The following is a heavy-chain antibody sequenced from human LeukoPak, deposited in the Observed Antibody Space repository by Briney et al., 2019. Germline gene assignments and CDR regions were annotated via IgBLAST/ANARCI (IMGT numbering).Heavy chain of an antibody. CDR2: INHSGST. Sequence: SETLSLTCAVYGGSFSGYYWSWIRQPPGKGLEWIGEINHSGSTNYNPSLKSRVTISVDTSKNQFSLKLSSVTAADTAVYYCARRGTAMVKGYFDYWGQGTLVTVSS. V-gene: IGHV4-34*01. CDR3: ARRGTAMVKGYFDY. CDR1: GGSFSGYY. J-gene: IGHJ4*02. D-gene: IGHD5-18*01.